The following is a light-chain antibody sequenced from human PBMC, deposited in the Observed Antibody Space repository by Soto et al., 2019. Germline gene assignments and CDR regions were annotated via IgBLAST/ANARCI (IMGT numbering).Light chain of an antibody. CDR1: QSPLHSNGYNY. CDR2: LGS. Sequence: DIVVTQSPLSLPVTPGEPASISGRSSQSPLHSNGYNYLDWYLQKPGQSPQLLIYLGSNRSSGVPDRFSGSGSGTDFTLKISRVEAEDVGVYYCMQALQTPLTFGGGTKVDIK. J-gene: IGKJ4*01. V-gene: IGKV2-28*01. CDR3: MQALQTPLT.